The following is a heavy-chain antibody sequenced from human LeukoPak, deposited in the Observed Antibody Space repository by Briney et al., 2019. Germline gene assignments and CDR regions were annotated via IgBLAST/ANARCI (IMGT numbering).Heavy chain of an antibody. CDR2: ISSSSSTI. J-gene: IGHJ4*02. CDR3: AREDEIAVAGTVDY. Sequence: GGSLRLSCAASGFTFSSYSMNWVRQAPGKGLEWVSYISSSSSTIYYADSVKGRFIISRDNAKNSLYLQMNSLRAEDTAVYYCAREDEIAVAGTVDYWGQGTLVTVSS. V-gene: IGHV3-48*04. CDR1: GFTFSSYS. D-gene: IGHD6-19*01.